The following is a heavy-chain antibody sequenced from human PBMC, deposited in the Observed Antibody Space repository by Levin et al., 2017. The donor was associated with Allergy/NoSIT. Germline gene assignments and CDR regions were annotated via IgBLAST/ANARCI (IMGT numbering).Heavy chain of an antibody. CDR2: IYSGGST. CDR1: GFTVSSNY. CDR3: ASPGDDGYCSSTSCYQFDY. D-gene: IGHD2-2*03. V-gene: IGHV3-53*01. Sequence: GGSLRLSCAASGFTVSSNYMSWVRQAPGKGLEWVSLIYSGGSTYYADSVKGRFTISRDNSKNTLYLQMNSLRAEDTAVYYCASPGDDGYCSSTSCYQFDYWGQGTLVTVSS. J-gene: IGHJ4*02.